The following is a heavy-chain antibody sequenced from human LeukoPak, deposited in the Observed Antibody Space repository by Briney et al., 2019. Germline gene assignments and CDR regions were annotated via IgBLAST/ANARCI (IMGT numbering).Heavy chain of an antibody. V-gene: IGHV3-23*01. D-gene: IGHD3-10*01. Sequence: GGSLRLSCAASGFTFNDHAMSWVRQAPGKGLEWVSSISHRGDDTYYADSVKRRFIVSRENSKNTVYLQMNRLGIEDTAVYHCARAPYNSGSRNWFDPWGQGTLVTVSS. CDR2: ISHRGDDT. CDR3: ARAPYNSGSRNWFDP. CDR1: GFTFNDHA. J-gene: IGHJ5*02.